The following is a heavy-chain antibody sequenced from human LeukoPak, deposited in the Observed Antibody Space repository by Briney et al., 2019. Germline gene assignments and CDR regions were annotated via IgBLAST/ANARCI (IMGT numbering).Heavy chain of an antibody. J-gene: IGHJ5*02. V-gene: IGHV4-31*03. Sequence: SEILSLTCSVSGATITSGSSYWSWIRQHPGTGLEWIGYISYSGTTYYTPSLKSRMTISIDTSENQFSLKLSSVTAADTAVYLCARANGRPGYRWFDPWGQGTLVTVSS. D-gene: IGHD1-1*01. CDR3: ARANGRPGYRWFDP. CDR1: GATITSGSSY. CDR2: ISYSGTT.